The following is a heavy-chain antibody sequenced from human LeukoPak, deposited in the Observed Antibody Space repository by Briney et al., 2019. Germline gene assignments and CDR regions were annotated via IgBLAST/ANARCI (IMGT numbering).Heavy chain of an antibody. V-gene: IGHV1-2*02. J-gene: IGHJ6*02. Sequence: GASVKVSCKASGYTXTGYYLHWVRQAPGQGLEWMGWINPNSGGINYAQKFQGRVTMTRDTSISTAYVELTRLSSDDTAVYYCARVSWGSYYYGMDVWGQGTTVTVSS. CDR2: INPNSGGI. CDR3: ARVSWGSYYYGMDV. CDR1: GYTXTGYY. D-gene: IGHD3-16*01.